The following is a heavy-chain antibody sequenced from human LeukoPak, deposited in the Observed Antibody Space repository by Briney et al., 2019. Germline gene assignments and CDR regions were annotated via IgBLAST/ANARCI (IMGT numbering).Heavy chain of an antibody. CDR1: GYTFTSYG. V-gene: IGHV1-18*01. CDR3: ARRAHDYYDSSGYYRDPDNDAFDI. CDR2: ISAYNGNT. Sequence: ASVKVSCKASGYTFTSYGISWVRQAPGQGLEWMGWISAYNGNTNYAQKLQGRVTMTTDTSTRTAYMELRSLRSDDTAVYYCARRAHDYYDSSGYYRDPDNDAFDIWGQGTMVTVSS. J-gene: IGHJ3*02. D-gene: IGHD3-22*01.